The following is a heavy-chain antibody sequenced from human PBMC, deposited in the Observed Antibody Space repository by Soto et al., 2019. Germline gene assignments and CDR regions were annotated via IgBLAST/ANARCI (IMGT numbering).Heavy chain of an antibody. CDR1: GYTFTSYY. D-gene: IGHD2-2*01. J-gene: IGHJ4*02. CDR3: ARGVVFGRSKYQLLH. Sequence: VASVKVSCKASGYTFTSYYMHWVRQAPGQGLEWMGIINPSGGSTSYAQKFQGRVTMTRDTSTSTVYMELSSLRSEDTAVYYCARGVVFGRSKYQLLHWGQGTLVTVSS. V-gene: IGHV1-46*03. CDR2: INPSGGST.